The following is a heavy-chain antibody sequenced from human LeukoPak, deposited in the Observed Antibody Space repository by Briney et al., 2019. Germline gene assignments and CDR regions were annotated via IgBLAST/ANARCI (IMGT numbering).Heavy chain of an antibody. J-gene: IGHJ3*02. CDR1: GFTFSSYW. V-gene: IGHV3-74*01. D-gene: IGHD3-9*01. Sequence: GGSLRLSCAASGFTFSSYWMHWVRQAPGKGLVWVSCINSDGSSTSYADSVKGRFTISRDNAKNTLYLQMNSLTAEDTAVYYCARDRILTGYGNDAFDIWGQGTMVTVSS. CDR2: INSDGSST. CDR3: ARDRILTGYGNDAFDI.